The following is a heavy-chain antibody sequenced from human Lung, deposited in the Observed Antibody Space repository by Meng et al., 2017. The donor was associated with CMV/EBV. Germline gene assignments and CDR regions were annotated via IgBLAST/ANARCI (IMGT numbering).Heavy chain of an antibody. CDR1: GGSFSGYY. D-gene: IGHD6-13*01. CDR2: SNHSGGT. Sequence: LXXAVYGGSFSGYYWSWSRQPPGKGLEWIGESNHSGGTNYNLSLKSRITISVDTFKKQFSLKLSSVTAADAADYYCARDQDSSWNYGMYVWGQGTXVTVAS. V-gene: IGHV4-34*09. CDR3: ARDQDSSWNYGMYV. J-gene: IGHJ6*02.